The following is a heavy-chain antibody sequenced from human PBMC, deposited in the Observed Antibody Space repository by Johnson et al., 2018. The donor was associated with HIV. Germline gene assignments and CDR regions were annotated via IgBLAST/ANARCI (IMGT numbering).Heavy chain of an antibody. D-gene: IGHD3-3*01. V-gene: IGHV3-30-3*01. CDR2: ISYDGGNK. CDR3: ARASYYNFWSGLTDAFDI. Sequence: QVQLVESGGGVVQPGRSLRLSCEVSGFTFSNYAMHWVRQAPGKGLEWVAVISYDGGNKYYADSVKGRFTISRDNSKNTLYLQMNSLRPEDTAVYYCARASYYNFWSGLTDAFDIWGQGTMVTVSS. J-gene: IGHJ3*02. CDR1: GFTFSNYA.